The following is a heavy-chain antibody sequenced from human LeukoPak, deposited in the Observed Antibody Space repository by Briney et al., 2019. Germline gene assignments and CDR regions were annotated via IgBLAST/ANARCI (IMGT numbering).Heavy chain of an antibody. CDR2: ISRNSGSI. Sequence: PGRSLRLSCAASGFTFDDYAMHWVRQAPGKGLEWVSGISRNSGSIGYADSVKGRFTISRDNAKNSLYLQMNSLRAEDTALYYCAKDDRYYYDSSGYYSGMDVWGQGTTVTVSS. J-gene: IGHJ6*02. D-gene: IGHD3-22*01. CDR1: GFTFDDYA. V-gene: IGHV3-9*01. CDR3: AKDDRYYYDSSGYYSGMDV.